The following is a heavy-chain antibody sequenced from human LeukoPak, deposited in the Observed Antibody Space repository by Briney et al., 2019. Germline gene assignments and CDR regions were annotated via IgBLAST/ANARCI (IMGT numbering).Heavy chain of an antibody. CDR1: GGSISTYY. D-gene: IGHD2-2*01. CDR3: ARGGTSWFDP. CDR2: IYYSGNT. J-gene: IGHJ5*02. Sequence: SETLSLTCTVSGGSISTYYWSWIRHPPGKGLEWIGYIYYSGNTNYNPSLKSRVTISVDTPKNQFSLNLSSVTAADTAVYYCARGGTSWFDPWGQGTLVTVS. V-gene: IGHV4-59*01.